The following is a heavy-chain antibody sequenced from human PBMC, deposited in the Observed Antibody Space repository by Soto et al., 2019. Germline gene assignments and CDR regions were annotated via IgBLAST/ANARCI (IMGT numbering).Heavy chain of an antibody. J-gene: IGHJ6*02. CDR1: DYSFNTYW. D-gene: IGHD3-3*01. CDR2: IYPGDSDT. V-gene: IGHV5-51*01. CDR3: ARQIRHYDYWSNTYYSYGLDV. Sequence: PGESLKISCKGSDYSFNTYWIAWVRQMPGKGLEWMGIIYPGDSDTRYSPSFQGQVTISADKSISTAHLQWSSLKASDTAMYYCARQIRHYDYWSNTYYSYGLDVWGQGTTVTVSS.